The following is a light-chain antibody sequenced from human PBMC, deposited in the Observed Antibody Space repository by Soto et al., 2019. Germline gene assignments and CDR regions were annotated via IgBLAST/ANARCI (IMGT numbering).Light chain of an antibody. V-gene: IGLV4-69*01. CDR2: VNSDGSH. J-gene: IGLJ3*02. CDR1: SGHSSYA. Sequence: QPVLTQSPSASASLGASVKLTCTLSSGHSSYAIAWHQQQPEKGPRYLMKVNSDGSHSKGDGIPDRFSGSSSGAERYLTISSLQSEDEADYHCQSWVTGTWVFGGGTKLTVL. CDR3: QSWVTGTWV.